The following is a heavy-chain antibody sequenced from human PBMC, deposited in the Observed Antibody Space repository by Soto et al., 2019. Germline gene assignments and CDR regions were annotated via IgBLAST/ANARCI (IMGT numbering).Heavy chain of an antibody. V-gene: IGHV1-69*04. CDR3: ARDSFNDIVVVPAAIDGWFDP. Sequence: GASVKVSCKASGGTFSSYTISWVRQAPGQGLEWMGRIIPILGIANYAQKFQGRVTITADKSTSTAYMELSSLRSEDTAVYYCARDSFNDIVVVPAAIDGWFDPWGQGTLVTVSS. CDR1: GGTFSSYT. J-gene: IGHJ5*02. D-gene: IGHD2-2*01. CDR2: IIPILGIA.